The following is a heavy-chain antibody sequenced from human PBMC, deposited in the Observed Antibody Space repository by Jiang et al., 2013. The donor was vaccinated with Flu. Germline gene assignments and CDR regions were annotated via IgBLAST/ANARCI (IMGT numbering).Heavy chain of an antibody. D-gene: IGHD5-12*01. CDR1: GDSVSSNSAA. CDR2: TYYRSKWYN. CDR3: ARDIFEVATIGFDY. Sequence: GDSVSSNSAAWNWIRQSPSRGLEWLGRTYYRSKWYNDYAVSVKSRITINPDTSKNQFSLQLNSVTPEDTAVYYCARDIFEVATIGFDYWGQGTLVHRLL. V-gene: IGHV6-1*01. J-gene: IGHJ4*02.